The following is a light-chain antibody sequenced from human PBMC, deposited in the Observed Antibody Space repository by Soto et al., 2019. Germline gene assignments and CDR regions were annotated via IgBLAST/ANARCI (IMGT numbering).Light chain of an antibody. CDR1: SADVGRYNL. J-gene: IGLJ2*01. CDR3: CSYGRSGTLL. Sequence: QSALTQPASVSGSPGQTITISCTGSSADVGRYNLVSWYQQFPAKAPKLMIYEGSERPSGVADRFSGSQSGNTASLTISGLQAEDEAAYYCCSYGRSGTLLFGGGTTLTVL. V-gene: IGLV2-23*01. CDR2: EGS.